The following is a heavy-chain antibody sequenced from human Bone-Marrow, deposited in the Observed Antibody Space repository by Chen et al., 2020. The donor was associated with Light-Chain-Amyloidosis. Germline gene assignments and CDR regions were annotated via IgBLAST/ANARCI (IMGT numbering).Heavy chain of an antibody. CDR2: IKDDGSET. Sequence: EVLLEESGGTLVQPGESLSLSCAASKFTLSNFWMSWVRQAPGKGLEWVANIKDDGSETYYVDSVKGRFLISRDNAKKSLYLQMNSLRVEDTAVYYCARRFSSNWGNWYFDLWGRGTLVTVSS. J-gene: IGHJ2*01. D-gene: IGHD6-13*01. CDR1: KFTLSNFW. CDR3: ARRFSSNWGNWYFDL. V-gene: IGHV3-7*01.